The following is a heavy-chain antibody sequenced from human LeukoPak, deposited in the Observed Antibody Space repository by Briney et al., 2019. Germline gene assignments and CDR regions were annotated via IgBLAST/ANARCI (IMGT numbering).Heavy chain of an antibody. J-gene: IGHJ4*02. Sequence: GGSLRLSCAASGFTFSSYSMNWVRQAPGKGLEWVSYISGSSNYIYYADSVKGRFTISRDHAKNSVYLQMSGLRAEDTAVYFCAREPSGWYVDYWGQGTLVTVSS. CDR3: AREPSGWYVDY. V-gene: IGHV3-21*01. D-gene: IGHD6-19*01. CDR1: GFTFSSYS. CDR2: ISGSSNYI.